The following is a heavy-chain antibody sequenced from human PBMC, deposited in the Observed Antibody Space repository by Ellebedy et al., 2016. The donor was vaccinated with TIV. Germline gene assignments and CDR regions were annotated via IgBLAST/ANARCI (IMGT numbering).Heavy chain of an antibody. Sequence: GESLKISXAASGFTFSDYYMNWIRQAPGKGLEWISYISSSGSTIYYADSVKGRFAVSRDNSKNSLHLEMRSLRADDTAVYYCAGWGDWFNAWGQGILVTVSS. CDR3: AGWGDWFNA. CDR2: ISSSGSTI. CDR1: GFTFSDYY. D-gene: IGHD3-16*01. J-gene: IGHJ5*02. V-gene: IGHV3-11*04.